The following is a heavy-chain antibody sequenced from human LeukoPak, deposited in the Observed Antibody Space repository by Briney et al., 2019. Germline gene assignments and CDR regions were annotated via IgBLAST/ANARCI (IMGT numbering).Heavy chain of an antibody. V-gene: IGHV1-24*01. CDR2: FDPEDGEA. D-gene: IGHD1-26*01. CDR1: GDSLTELS. CDR3: AAGGPWDLLRY. J-gene: IGHJ4*02. Sequence: ASVKVSCKLSGDSLTELSTHWVRQAPGEGLEWRGGFDPEDGEAIYAQKFQGRVTMTEDTSTDTAYMEMNSLRSEDTAVYYCAAGGPWDLLRYWGQGTLVTVSS.